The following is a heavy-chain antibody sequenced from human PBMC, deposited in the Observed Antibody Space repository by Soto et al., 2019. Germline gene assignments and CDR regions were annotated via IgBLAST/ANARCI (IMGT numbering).Heavy chain of an antibody. J-gene: IGHJ4*02. V-gene: IGHV1-3*01. CDR3: AREEEGWELLGSFDY. Sequence: ASVKVSCKASGCTFTSYALHWVRQAPGQRLEWMGWINAGNGNTKYSQKFQGRVTITRDTSASTAYMELSSLRSEDTAVYYCAREEEGWELLGSFDYWGQGTLVTVSS. CDR1: GCTFTSYA. D-gene: IGHD1-26*01. CDR2: INAGNGNT.